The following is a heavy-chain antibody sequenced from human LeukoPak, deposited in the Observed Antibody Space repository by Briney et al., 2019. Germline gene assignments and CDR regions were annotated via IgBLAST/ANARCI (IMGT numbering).Heavy chain of an antibody. CDR2: INSDGSSA. V-gene: IGHV3-74*01. D-gene: IGHD3-10*01. Sequence: PGGSLRLSCADSGFTFSTYWMHWVRQAPGKGLLWVSRINSDGSSATYADSVKGRFNISRDNAKNTLYLQMNNLRAEDTAVYYCASHRVVRGFFDPWGQGTLVTVSS. CDR1: GFTFSTYW. J-gene: IGHJ5*02. CDR3: ASHRVVRGFFDP.